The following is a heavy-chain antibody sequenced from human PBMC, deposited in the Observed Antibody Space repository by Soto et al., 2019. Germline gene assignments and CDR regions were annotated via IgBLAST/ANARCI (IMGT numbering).Heavy chain of an antibody. J-gene: IGHJ5*02. D-gene: IGHD2-8*01. CDR2: IIPIFGTA. CDR3: ARSCTNGVCYYEDNWFDP. Sequence: SVKVSCKASGGTFSSYAISWVRQAPGQGLEWMGGIIPIFGTANYAQKFQGRVTITADESTSTAYMELSSLRSEDTAVYYCARSCTNGVCYYEDNWFDPWGQGTLVTVSS. V-gene: IGHV1-69*13. CDR1: GGTFSSYA.